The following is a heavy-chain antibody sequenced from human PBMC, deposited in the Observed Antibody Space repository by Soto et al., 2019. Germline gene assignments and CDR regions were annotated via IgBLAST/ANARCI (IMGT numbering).Heavy chain of an antibody. D-gene: IGHD2-8*01. CDR3: ATEKYGAGRVGVYD. J-gene: IGHJ4*02. V-gene: IGHV1-69*08. Sequence: QVQLVQSGAEVKKPGSSLKVSCETSGDTSTIYTITWVRQAPGQGLQWMGRIVPTLRLTNYAQEFEARLTRTADTSTSRAHMELSSLTSEGTAVYYCATEKYGAGRVGVYDWGQGTTVTVSS. CDR1: GDTSTIYT. CDR2: IVPTLRLT.